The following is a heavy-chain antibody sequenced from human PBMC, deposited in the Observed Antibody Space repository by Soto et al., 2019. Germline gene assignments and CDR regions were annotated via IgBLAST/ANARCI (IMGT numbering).Heavy chain of an antibody. D-gene: IGHD3-3*01. Sequence: PGRSLRLSWAAAGFTLSSFAMSWVRQAPGKGLEWVSAISGSGGSTYYADSVKGRFTISRDNSKNTLYLQMNSLRAEDTAVYYCAKDQNGKTIFGVVIRITPINYGMDVWGQGTTVTVSS. CDR2: ISGSGGST. CDR3: AKDQNGKTIFGVVIRITPINYGMDV. V-gene: IGHV3-23*01. J-gene: IGHJ6*02. CDR1: GFTLSSFA.